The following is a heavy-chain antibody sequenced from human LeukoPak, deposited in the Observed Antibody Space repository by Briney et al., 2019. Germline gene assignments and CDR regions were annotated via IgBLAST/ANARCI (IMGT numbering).Heavy chain of an antibody. J-gene: IGHJ4*02. CDR3: AKGSYDSSGYWEGVDY. D-gene: IGHD3-22*01. CDR1: GFSFSSYA. CDR2: INGRGDST. V-gene: IGHV3-23*01. Sequence: GGSLRLSCAASGFSFSSYAMSWVRQAPGKGLEWVSGINGRGDSTVYADSVKGRFTISRDNSKNTLYLQMNSLRVEDTAVYYCAKGSYDSSGYWEGVDYWGQGTLVTVSS.